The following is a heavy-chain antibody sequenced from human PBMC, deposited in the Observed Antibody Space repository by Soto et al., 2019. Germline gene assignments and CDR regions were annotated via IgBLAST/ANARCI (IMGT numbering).Heavy chain of an antibody. V-gene: IGHV3-33*01. CDR3: ARGWGPTNAFDI. J-gene: IGHJ3*02. CDR1: GFTFSSYG. CDR2: IWYDGSNK. D-gene: IGHD3-16*01. Sequence: GGSLRLSCAASGFTFSSYGMHWVRQAPGKGLEWVAVIWYDGSNKYYADSVKGRFTISRDNSKNTLYLQMNSLRAEDTAVYYCARGWGPTNAFDIWGQGTMVTVSS.